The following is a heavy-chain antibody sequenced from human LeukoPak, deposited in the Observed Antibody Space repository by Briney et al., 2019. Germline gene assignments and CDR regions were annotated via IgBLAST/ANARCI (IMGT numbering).Heavy chain of an antibody. CDR1: GGTFSSYA. D-gene: IGHD1-26*01. CDR2: IIPIFGTA. CDR3: ARAQHSGSYLAGVDY. Sequence: SVTVSCKASGGTFSSYAISWVRQAPGQGLEWMGGIIPIFGTANYAQKFQGRVTITADESTSTAYMELSSLRSEDTAVYYCARAQHSGSYLAGVDYWGQGTLVTVSS. V-gene: IGHV1-69*01. J-gene: IGHJ4*02.